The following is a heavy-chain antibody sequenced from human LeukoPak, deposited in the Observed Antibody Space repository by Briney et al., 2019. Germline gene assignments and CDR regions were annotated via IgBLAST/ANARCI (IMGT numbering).Heavy chain of an antibody. CDR2: IYPGDSDT. D-gene: IGHD4-17*01. V-gene: IGHV5-51*01. J-gene: IGHJ2*01. CDR3: ARRTVTGDWYFDL. CDR1: GYSFTSYW. Sequence: PGESLKSSCYGSGYSFTSYWIGRVRQMPGKGREWMGIIYPGDSDTRYSPSFQSQVTISADKSISTAYLQWSSLNASDTDMYYCARRTVTGDWYFDLWGRHTLVTVAS.